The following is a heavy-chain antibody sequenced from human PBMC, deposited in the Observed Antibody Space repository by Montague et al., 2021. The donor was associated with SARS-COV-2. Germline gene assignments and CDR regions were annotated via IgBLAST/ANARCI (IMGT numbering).Heavy chain of an antibody. CDR3: ARDGALPGRQPLEY. D-gene: IGHD3-3*01. CDR1: GGSISSGGHY. J-gene: IGHJ4*02. Sequence: TLSLTCTVSGGSISSGGHYWSWIRQHPGKGLEWIGYIYYSGSSYYNPSLKSRVTISVDTSKNQFYLKLSSVTDADTAVYYCARDGALPGRQPLEYWGQGTLVTVSS. CDR2: IYYSGSS. V-gene: IGHV4-31*03.